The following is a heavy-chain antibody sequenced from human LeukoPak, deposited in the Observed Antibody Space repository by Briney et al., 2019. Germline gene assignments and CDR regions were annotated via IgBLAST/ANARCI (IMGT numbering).Heavy chain of an antibody. CDR1: GYTFTNYG. D-gene: IGHD3-22*01. J-gene: IGHJ1*01. V-gene: IGHV1-3*04. Sequence: GASVTVSCKTSGYTFTNYGMHWVRQAPRQSPEWMGWINTGNGNTKSSQKFQDRVTLTRDTSASTAYMELNSLSSEDTAIYYCARVPLSDASGHYYPHWGQGTLVTVSS. CDR2: INTGNGNT. CDR3: ARVPLSDASGHYYPH.